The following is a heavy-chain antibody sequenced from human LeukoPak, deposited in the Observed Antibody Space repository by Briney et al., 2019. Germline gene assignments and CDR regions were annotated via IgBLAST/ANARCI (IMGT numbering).Heavy chain of an antibody. CDR2: FDPEDGET. J-gene: IGHJ5*02. V-gene: IGHV1-24*01. Sequence: ASVKVSCKVSGYTLTELSMHWVRQAPGKGLEWMGGFDPEDGETIYAQKFQGRVTMTEDTSTDTAYMELSSLRSEDTAVYYCATVPFFREAYCSGGSCYWFDPWGQGTQVTVSS. CDR1: GYTLTELS. D-gene: IGHD2-15*01. CDR3: ATVPFFREAYCSGGSCYWFDP.